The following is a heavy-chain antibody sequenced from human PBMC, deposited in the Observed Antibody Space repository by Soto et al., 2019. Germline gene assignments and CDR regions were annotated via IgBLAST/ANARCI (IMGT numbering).Heavy chain of an antibody. Sequence: WGTLRLSCAASGFTFSSYNMNWVRQAPGKGLEWVSSISSSSSSIYYADSVKGRFTIPRDNAKISLYLQMNSLSADDTAVYYCARGHPYCGGACPEYLGQGALVNVSS. V-gene: IGHV3-21*01. CDR1: GFTFSSYN. J-gene: IGHJ4*02. CDR2: ISSSSSSI. D-gene: IGHD2-21*02. CDR3: ARGHPYCGGACPEY.